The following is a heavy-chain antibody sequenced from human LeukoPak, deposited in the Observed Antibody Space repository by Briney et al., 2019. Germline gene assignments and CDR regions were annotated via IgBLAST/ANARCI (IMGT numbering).Heavy chain of an antibody. CDR1: RFTVSSNY. J-gene: IGHJ6*03. V-gene: IGHV3-53*01. Sequence: GWSLRLSRAASRFTVSSNYMSWVRQAPGKGLEWVSVIYSGGSTYYADSVKGRFTISRDNSKNTLYLQMNSLRAEDTAVYYCARDWYGSGKLGSYYYYMDVWGKGTTVTISS. CDR2: IYSGGST. CDR3: ARDWYGSGKLGSYYYYMDV. D-gene: IGHD3-10*01.